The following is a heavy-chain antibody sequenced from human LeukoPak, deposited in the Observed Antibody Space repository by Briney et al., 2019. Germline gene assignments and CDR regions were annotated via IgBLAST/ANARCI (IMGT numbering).Heavy chain of an antibody. CDR3: ARDATTELGTVYMDV. CDR1: GFTFSTYE. CDR2: ISTSGSSI. D-gene: IGHD4-17*01. Sequence: GGSLRLSCAASGFTFSTYEINWVRQAPGKGLEWLSHISTSGSSIHYADSVKGRFTISRDNAKNSLYLQMNSLRVEDTAVFYCARDATTELGTVYMDVWGKGTTVTISS. J-gene: IGHJ6*03. V-gene: IGHV3-48*03.